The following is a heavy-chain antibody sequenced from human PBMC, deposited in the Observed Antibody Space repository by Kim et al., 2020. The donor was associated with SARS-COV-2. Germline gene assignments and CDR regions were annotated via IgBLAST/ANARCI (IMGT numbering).Heavy chain of an antibody. CDR3: AKAYCSSTNCYIVY. V-gene: IGHV3-9*01. J-gene: IGHJ4*02. Sequence: YADAVNGRCTISRDNAKNPLYLQINSLRAEGTALYCCAKAYCSSTNCYIVYWGQGTLVTVSS. D-gene: IGHD2-2*02.